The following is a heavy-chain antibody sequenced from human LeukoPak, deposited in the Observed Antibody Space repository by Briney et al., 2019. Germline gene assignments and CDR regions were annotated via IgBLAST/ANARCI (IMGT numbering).Heavy chain of an antibody. CDR3: ARRDKVVGADYYYYMDV. CDR1: GFTFSSYE. Sequence: GGSLRLSCAASGFTFSSYELNWVRQAPGKGLEWVSYISDTGSTIYYADSMEGRFTISRDNAKNSLYLQMNSLRAEDTAVYYCARRDKVVGADYYYYMDVWGKGTTVTISS. V-gene: IGHV3-48*03. D-gene: IGHD2-15*01. J-gene: IGHJ6*03. CDR2: ISDTGSTI.